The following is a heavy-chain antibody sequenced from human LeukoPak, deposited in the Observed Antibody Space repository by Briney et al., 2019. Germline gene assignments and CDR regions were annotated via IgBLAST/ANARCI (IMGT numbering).Heavy chain of an antibody. Sequence: ASVKVSCKASGYTFTRYGISWMRQAPGQGLEWMGWIATYNGKTSYGQRFQGRVTMTTDTSTSTAYMELWSLRSDDTAVYYCAARSGELPYYFDYWGQGTLVTVSS. CDR2: IATYNGKT. CDR1: GYTFTRYG. D-gene: IGHD1-26*01. V-gene: IGHV1-18*01. J-gene: IGHJ4*02. CDR3: AARSGELPYYFDY.